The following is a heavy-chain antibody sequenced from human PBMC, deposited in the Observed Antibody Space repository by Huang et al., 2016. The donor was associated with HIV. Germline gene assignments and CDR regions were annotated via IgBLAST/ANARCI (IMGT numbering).Heavy chain of an antibody. CDR3: ARKRQYYYDKSGYFGH. D-gene: IGHD3-22*01. CDR1: GFRFSNYD. J-gene: IGHJ1*01. CDR2: ISYGGRNK. Sequence: QVQLVESGGGVVQLGRSLRLSCAASGFRFSNYDMHWVRQALGKGLECVAFISYGGRNKYYADSVKGRFTISRDDSKNTLYLHMNRLRAEDTAVDYCARKRQYYYDKSGYFGHWGQGTLVTVSS. V-gene: IGHV3-30*03.